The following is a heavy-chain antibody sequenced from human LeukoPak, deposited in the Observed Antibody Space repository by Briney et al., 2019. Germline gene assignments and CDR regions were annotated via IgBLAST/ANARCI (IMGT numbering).Heavy chain of an antibody. CDR2: INHSGST. CDR1: GGSFSGYY. D-gene: IGHD6-25*01. Sequence: SETLSLTCAVYGGSFSGYYWSWIRQPPGKGLEWIGEINHSGSTNYNPSLKSRVTISVDTSKNQFSLKLSSVTAADTAVYYCARSGPKTPLYYFDYWGQGTLVTVSS. CDR3: ARSGPKTPLYYFDY. V-gene: IGHV4-34*01. J-gene: IGHJ4*02.